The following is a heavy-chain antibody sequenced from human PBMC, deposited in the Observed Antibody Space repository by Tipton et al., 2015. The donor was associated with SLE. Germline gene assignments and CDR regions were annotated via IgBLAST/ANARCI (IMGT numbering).Heavy chain of an antibody. J-gene: IGHJ5*02. CDR2: ISYDGSNK. D-gene: IGHD3-10*01. Sequence: SLRLSCAASGFTFSSYAMHWVRQAQGKGLEWVAVISYDGSNKYYADSVKGRFTISRDNSKNTLYLQMNSLRAEDTAVYYRARAEGVWFGELLQGGIWFGPWGHGTLVTVSS. CDR3: ARAEGVWFGELLQGGIWFGP. V-gene: IGHV3-30*04. CDR1: GFTFSSYA.